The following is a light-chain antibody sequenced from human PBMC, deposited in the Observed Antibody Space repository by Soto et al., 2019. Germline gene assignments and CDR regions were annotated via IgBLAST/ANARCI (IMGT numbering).Light chain of an antibody. CDR1: QSVLSTSNNENE. V-gene: IGKV4-1*01. Sequence: DIVMTQSPDSLAVSLGERATINCKSSQSVLSTSNNENELAWYQQKPGHPPKLLIYFTSTRESGVPDRLSGSGSGTDFTLNISSLQAEDVAIYYCQQFYSSPITFGQGTRLEIK. CDR3: QQFYSSPIT. J-gene: IGKJ5*01. CDR2: FTS.